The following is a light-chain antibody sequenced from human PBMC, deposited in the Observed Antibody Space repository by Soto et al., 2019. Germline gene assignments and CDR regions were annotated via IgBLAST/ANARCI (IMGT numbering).Light chain of an antibody. CDR2: DAS. J-gene: IGKJ4*01. CDR3: QQYGSSPLT. V-gene: IGKV3-20*01. Sequence: EIVLTQSPDTLSLSPGERATLSCRASQSIRNNYLAWYQQKPGQAPRFLIYDASSRANGIPDRFSGSGSGTDFTLTISRLEPEDCAVYYCQQYGSSPLTFGGGTKVEI. CDR1: QSIRNNY.